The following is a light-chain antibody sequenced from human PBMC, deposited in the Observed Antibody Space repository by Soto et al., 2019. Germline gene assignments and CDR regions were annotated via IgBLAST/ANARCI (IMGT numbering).Light chain of an antibody. CDR1: QGISRW. CDR2: GAS. V-gene: IGKV1-12*01. J-gene: IGKJ5*01. Sequence: DLQMTQSPSFVSASVGDRVTINCRASQGISRWLAWYQQRQGKAPELLIYGASSLQSGVPSRFSSSGSGTDVTLTISSLQPEDFATYYCHQANSFPLTFGQGTRLEIK. CDR3: HQANSFPLT.